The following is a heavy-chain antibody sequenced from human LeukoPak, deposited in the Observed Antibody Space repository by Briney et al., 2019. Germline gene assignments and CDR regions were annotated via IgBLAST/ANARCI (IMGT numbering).Heavy chain of an antibody. Sequence: ASVKVSCKASGYTFTSYAMNWVRQAPGQGLEWMGWINTNTGNPTYAQGFTGRFVFSLDTSVSTAYLQISSLKAEDTAVYYCARDPGQPYYDILYNPWFDPWGQGTLVTVSS. V-gene: IGHV7-4-1*02. J-gene: IGHJ5*02. D-gene: IGHD3-9*01. CDR3: ARDPGQPYYDILYNPWFDP. CDR1: GYTFTSYA. CDR2: INTNTGNP.